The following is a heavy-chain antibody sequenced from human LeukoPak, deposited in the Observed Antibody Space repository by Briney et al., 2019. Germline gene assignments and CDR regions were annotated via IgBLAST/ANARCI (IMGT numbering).Heavy chain of an antibody. Sequence: GASVKVSCKASGYTFTGYYMHWVRQAPGHGLEWMGWINPNSGGTNYAQKFQGRVTMTRDTSISTAYMELSRLRSDDTAVYYCARGAVAGRAPFDYWGQGTLVTVSS. CDR1: GYTFTGYY. CDR2: INPNSGGT. J-gene: IGHJ4*02. D-gene: IGHD6-19*01. V-gene: IGHV1-2*02. CDR3: ARGAVAGRAPFDY.